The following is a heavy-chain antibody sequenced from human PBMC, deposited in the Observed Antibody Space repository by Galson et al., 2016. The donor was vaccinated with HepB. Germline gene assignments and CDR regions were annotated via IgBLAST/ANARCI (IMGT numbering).Heavy chain of an antibody. CDR2: IYHGGTP. J-gene: IGHJ3*02. D-gene: IGHD3-9*01. CDR3: ARDPRIRSFDWLSASTTRPSFDAFDI. Sequence: SETLSLTCAVSGGSIRSSNWWNWVRQPPGKGLQWIGEIYHGGTPNYNPSLKSRVTMSLDKSKNQVSLKLTSVTAADTAVYYCARDPRIRSFDWLSASTTRPSFDAFDIWGRGTMVTVSS. CDR1: GGSIRSSNW. V-gene: IGHV4-4*02.